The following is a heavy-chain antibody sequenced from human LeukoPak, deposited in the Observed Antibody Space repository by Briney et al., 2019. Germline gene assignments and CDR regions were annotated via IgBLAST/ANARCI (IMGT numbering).Heavy chain of an antibody. CDR3: GKQAGGYGSNPSFP. CDR1: GFTFSSYA. CDR2: ISGSGGST. J-gene: IGHJ5*02. D-gene: IGHD4-23*01. V-gene: IGHV3-23*01. Sequence: PGGSLRLSCAASGFTFSSYAMSWVRQAPGKGLEWVSAISGSGGSTYYADSVKGRFTISRDNSKNTLYLQMNSLRAEDTAVYYCGKQAGGYGSNPSFPWRQGTLVTVCS.